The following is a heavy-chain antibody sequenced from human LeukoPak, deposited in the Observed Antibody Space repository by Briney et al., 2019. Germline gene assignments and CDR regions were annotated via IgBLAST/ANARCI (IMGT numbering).Heavy chain of an antibody. Sequence: SETLSLTCSVSGGSISSDYWSWIRQSPGKGLEWIAYIYVDGRTNHNPSLKSRVTISLDTSKNQFSMNLTSVTSADTAVYYCARDRFGGGWFDPWGQGILVTVSS. D-gene: IGHD3-16*01. V-gene: IGHV4-59*08. CDR1: GGSISSDY. J-gene: IGHJ5*02. CDR2: IYVDGRT. CDR3: ARDRFGGGWFDP.